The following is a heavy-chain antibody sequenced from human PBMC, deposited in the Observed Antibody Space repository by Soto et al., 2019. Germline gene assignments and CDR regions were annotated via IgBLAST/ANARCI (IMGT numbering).Heavy chain of an antibody. V-gene: IGHV4-59*08. J-gene: IGHJ6*02. D-gene: IGHD3-10*01. CDR2: IYDSGST. CDR3: AGQPTAGSYFDLGSHHYYYAMHV. Sequence: SETLSLTCTVSGGSISSYYWSWIRQPPGKGLEWIGYIYDSGSTNHNPSLKSRVTISVDTSKNQFSLKLSSVTAADTAVYYCAGQPTAGSYFDLGSHHYYYAMHVPGQATTVSVSS. CDR1: GGSISSYY.